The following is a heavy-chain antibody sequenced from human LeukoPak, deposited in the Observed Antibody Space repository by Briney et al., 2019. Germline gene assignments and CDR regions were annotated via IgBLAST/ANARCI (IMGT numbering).Heavy chain of an antibody. V-gene: IGHV1-8*01. CDR1: GYTFSTCD. CDR2: MNPNSGNT. J-gene: IGHJ4*02. Sequence: GASVTVSCKSSGYTFSTCDINWVRQAAGQGLEWMGWMNPNSGNTGFAHKFQGRVTMTRDTSLNTAYMELSSLRSEDTAVYYCARVLGSISHWGQGTLVTVSS. D-gene: IGHD1-1*01. CDR3: ARVLGSISH.